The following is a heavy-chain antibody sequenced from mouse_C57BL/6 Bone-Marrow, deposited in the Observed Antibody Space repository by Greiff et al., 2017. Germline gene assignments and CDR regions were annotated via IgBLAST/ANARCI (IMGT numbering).Heavy chain of an antibody. CDR1: GYTFTSYW. CDR3: ARVSYCYAMDY. J-gene: IGHJ4*01. Sequence: QVQLQQPGAELVKPGASVKMSCKASGYTFTSYWITWVKQRPGQGLEWVGDIYPGSGSTNYNEKFKSKAILTVDTSSSTAYMQLSSLTSEDSAVYYCARVSYCYAMDYWGQGTSVTVSS. D-gene: IGHD6-2*01. V-gene: IGHV1-55*01. CDR2: IYPGSGST.